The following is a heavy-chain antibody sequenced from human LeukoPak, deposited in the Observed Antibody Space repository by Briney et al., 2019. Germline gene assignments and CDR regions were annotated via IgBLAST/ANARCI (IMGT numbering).Heavy chain of an antibody. D-gene: IGHD2-2*01. CDR3: ARGDFCSSTNCYLRPMDV. CDR1: GGSISDYY. Sequence: SETLSLTCTVSGGSISDYYWNWIRQPPGKGLEWIGYIYYSGSTTYNPSLKSRVTMSVYTAKNQFSLKLRSVTAADTAVYYCARGDFCSSTNCYLRPMDVWGKGTTVTVSS. CDR2: IYYSGST. V-gene: IGHV4-59*01. J-gene: IGHJ6*03.